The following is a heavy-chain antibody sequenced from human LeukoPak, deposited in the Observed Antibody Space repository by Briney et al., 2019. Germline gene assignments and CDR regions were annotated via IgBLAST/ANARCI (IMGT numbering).Heavy chain of an antibody. V-gene: IGHV3-21*01. CDR1: GFTFSSYS. J-gene: IGHJ4*02. Sequence: PGGSLRLSCAASGFTFSSYSMNWVRQAPGKGLEWVSSISTSSSYIYYADSVKGRFTISRDNAKNSLYLQMNSLRAEDSAVYYCARDSAYCGGDCYPRGLFDYWGQGTLVTVSS. CDR2: ISTSSSYI. CDR3: ARDSAYCGGDCYPRGLFDY. D-gene: IGHD2-21*01.